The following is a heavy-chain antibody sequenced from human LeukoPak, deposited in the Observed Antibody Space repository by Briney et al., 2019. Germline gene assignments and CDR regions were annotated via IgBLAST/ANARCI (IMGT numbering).Heavy chain of an antibody. CDR1: GFAFDDYG. V-gene: IGHV3-20*04. D-gene: IGHD3-10*01. Sequence: RSGGSLRLSCAASGFAFDDYGMSWVRQAPGKGLEWVSGINWNGGSTGYGDSVKGRFTISRDNAKNSLYLQMNSLRAEDMALYYCAKDIGGLPRDAFDIWGQGTMVTVSS. CDR2: INWNGGST. CDR3: AKDIGGLPRDAFDI. J-gene: IGHJ3*02.